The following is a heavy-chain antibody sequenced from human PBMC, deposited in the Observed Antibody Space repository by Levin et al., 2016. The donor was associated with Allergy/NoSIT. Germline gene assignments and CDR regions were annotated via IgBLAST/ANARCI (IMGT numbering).Heavy chain of an antibody. D-gene: IGHD5-12*01. Sequence: ASVKVSCKASGYTFTTYNINWVRQAPGQGLEWMGWISTYNGDTKYGQNFQGRLTMTTDTSTSTAYMELRSLRPDDTAIYYCARAMGYSYPADSWGLGTLVTVSS. V-gene: IGHV1-18*01. CDR3: ARAMGYSYPADS. CDR1: GYTFTTYN. J-gene: IGHJ4*02. CDR2: ISTYNGDT.